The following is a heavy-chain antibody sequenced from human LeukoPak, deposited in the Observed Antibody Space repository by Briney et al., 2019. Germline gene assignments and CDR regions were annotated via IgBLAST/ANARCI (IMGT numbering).Heavy chain of an antibody. CDR2: IRSKANTYAT. D-gene: IGHD1-14*01. Sequence: GGSLRLSCAASGFTFSGYDINWVRQASGKGLEWVGRIRSKANTYATTYAASVKGRFTISRDDSKNTAYLQMNSLKTEDTAIYYCTRYNVGFDYGGQGTLVTVS. CDR3: TRYNVGFDY. CDR1: GFTFSGYD. V-gene: IGHV3-73*01. J-gene: IGHJ4*02.